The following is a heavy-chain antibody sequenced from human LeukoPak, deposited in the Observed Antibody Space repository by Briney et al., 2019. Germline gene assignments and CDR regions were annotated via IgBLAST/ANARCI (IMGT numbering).Heavy chain of an antibody. CDR2: IYPSDSDT. Sequence: GKSLKISCKGSGYSFTSSWIAWVRQMPGKGLEWMGIIYPSDSDTRYNPSFQGQVTISADKSISTAYLQWSSLKASDTAMFYCARHGGDGYNYVDYWGQGTLVTVSS. CDR1: GYSFTSSW. CDR3: ARHGGDGYNYVDY. V-gene: IGHV5-51*01. D-gene: IGHD5-24*01. J-gene: IGHJ4*02.